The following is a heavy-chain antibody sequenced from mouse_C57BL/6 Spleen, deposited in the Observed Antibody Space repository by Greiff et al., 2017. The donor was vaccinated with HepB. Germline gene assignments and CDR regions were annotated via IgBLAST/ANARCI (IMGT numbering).Heavy chain of an antibody. J-gene: IGHJ4*01. CDR2: IWTGGGT. CDR1: GFSLTSYA. D-gene: IGHD2-5*01. V-gene: IGHV2-9-1*01. Sequence: VQRVESGPGLVAPSQSLSITCTVSGFSLTSYAISWVRQPPGKGLEWLGVIWTGGGTNYNSALKSRLSISKDNSKSQVFLKMNSLQTDDTARYYCARSLDYSNYYYAMDYWGQGTSVTVSS. CDR3: ARSLDYSNYYYAMDY.